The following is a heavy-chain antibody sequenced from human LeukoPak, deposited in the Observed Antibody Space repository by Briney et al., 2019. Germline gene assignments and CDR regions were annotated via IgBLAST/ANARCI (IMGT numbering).Heavy chain of an antibody. D-gene: IGHD3-10*01. J-gene: IGHJ4*02. CDR1: GYTFTSYY. CDR2: INPSGGST. Sequence: ASVKVSCKASGYTFTSYYMHWVRQAPGQGLEWMGIINPSGGSTSYAQKFQGRVTMTRDMSTSTVYVELSSLRSEDTAVYYCARELVRGVPYFDYWGQGTLVTVSS. CDR3: ARELVRGVPYFDY. V-gene: IGHV1-46*01.